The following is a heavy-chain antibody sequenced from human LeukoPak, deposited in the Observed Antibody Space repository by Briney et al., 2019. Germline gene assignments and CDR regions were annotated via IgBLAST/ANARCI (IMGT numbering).Heavy chain of an antibody. CDR1: GASFTTHY. J-gene: IGHJ4*02. V-gene: IGHV4-59*11. D-gene: IGHD1-1*01. Sequence: SETLSLTCTVSGASFTTHYWSWIRQPPGKGLEWIGYISSIGSTNYSPSLKSRVTMSVDTSKNQFSLKLSSVTAADTAVYYCARGNWNRGATFDYWGQGTLVTVSS. CDR2: ISSIGST. CDR3: ARGNWNRGATFDY.